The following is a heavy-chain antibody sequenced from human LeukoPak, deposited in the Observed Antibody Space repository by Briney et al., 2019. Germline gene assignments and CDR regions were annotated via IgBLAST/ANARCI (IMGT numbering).Heavy chain of an antibody. CDR3: ARGSTVTTRPVDFQH. D-gene: IGHD4-17*01. J-gene: IGHJ1*01. V-gene: IGHV1-18*01. CDR1: GGTFSSYA. CDR2: ISAYNGNT. Sequence: ASVTVSCKASGGTFSSYAISWLRQAPGQGLEGMGWISAYNGNTNYAQKLQGRVTMTTDTSTSTAYMELRSLRSDDTAVYYCARGSTVTTRPVDFQHWGQGTLVTVSS.